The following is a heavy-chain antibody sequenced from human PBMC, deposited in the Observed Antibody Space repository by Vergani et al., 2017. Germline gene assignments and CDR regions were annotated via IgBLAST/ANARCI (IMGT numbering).Heavy chain of an antibody. CDR2: ISAYNGNT. CDR3: AGGASEWELLSAFDY. J-gene: IGHJ4*02. CDR1: GYTFTSYG. V-gene: IGHV1-18*01. D-gene: IGHD1-26*01. Sequence: QVQLVQSGAEVKKPGASVKVSCKASGYTFTSYGISWVRQAPGQGLEWMGWISAYNGNTNYAQKPQGRVTMTTDTATSTAYLELRSLRSDDTAVYYCAGGASEWELLSAFDYWCQGTLVTVSS.